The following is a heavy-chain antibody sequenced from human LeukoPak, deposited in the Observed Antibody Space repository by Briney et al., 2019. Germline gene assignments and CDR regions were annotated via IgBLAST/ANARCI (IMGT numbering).Heavy chain of an antibody. CDR1: GFTFSSYS. Sequence: GGSLRLSCAASGFTFSSYSMNWVRQAPGKGLEWVSSISSSSSYIYYADSVKGRFTISRDNAKNSLHLQMNSLRAEDTAVYYCARAYMTTAAFDYWGQGTLVTVSS. J-gene: IGHJ4*02. V-gene: IGHV3-21*01. CDR3: ARAYMTTAAFDY. D-gene: IGHD4-17*01. CDR2: ISSSSSYI.